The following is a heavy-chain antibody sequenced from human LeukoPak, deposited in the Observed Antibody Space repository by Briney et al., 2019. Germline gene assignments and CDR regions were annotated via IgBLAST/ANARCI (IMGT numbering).Heavy chain of an antibody. J-gene: IGHJ3*02. CDR3: ARDANSGSYYLHGAFDI. V-gene: IGHV4-31*03. CDR2: IYYSGST. Sequence: NPSQTLSLTCTVSGGYISSGGYYWSWIRQHPGKGLEWIGYIYYSGSTYYNPSLKSRVTISVDTSKNQFSLKLSSVTAADTAVYYCARDANSGSYYLHGAFDIWGQGTMVTVSS. D-gene: IGHD1-26*01. CDR1: GGYISSGGYY.